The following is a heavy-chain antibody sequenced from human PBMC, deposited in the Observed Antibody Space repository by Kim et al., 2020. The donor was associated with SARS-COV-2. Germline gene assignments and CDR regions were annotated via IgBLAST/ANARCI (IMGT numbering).Heavy chain of an antibody. CDR1: GFTFSSYA. V-gene: IGHV3-30*04. CDR2: ISYDGSNK. D-gene: IGHD6-13*01. J-gene: IGHJ6*02. Sequence: GGSLRLSCAASGFTFSSYAMHWVRQAPGKGLEWVAVISYDGSNKYYADSVKGRFTISRDNSKNTLYLQMNSLRAEDTAVYYCARDPADFGIAAAGPLTYYYYYYGMDVWGQGTTVTVSS. CDR3: ARDPADFGIAAAGPLTYYYYYYGMDV.